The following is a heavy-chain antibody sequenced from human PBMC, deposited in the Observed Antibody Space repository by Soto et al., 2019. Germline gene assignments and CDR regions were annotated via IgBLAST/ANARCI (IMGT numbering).Heavy chain of an antibody. Sequence: SETLSFTCAVSGGSISSGGYSWSWIRQPPGKGLEWIGYIYHSGSTYYNPSLKSRVTISVDRSKNQFSLKLSSVTAADTAVYYCARVPGPWGQGTLVTVSS. V-gene: IGHV4-30-2*01. CDR1: GGSISSGGYS. CDR3: ARVPGP. J-gene: IGHJ5*02. CDR2: IYHSGST.